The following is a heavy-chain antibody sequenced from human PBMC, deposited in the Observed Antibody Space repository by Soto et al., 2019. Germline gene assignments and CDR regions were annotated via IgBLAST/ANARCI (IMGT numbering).Heavy chain of an antibody. CDR1: GFTFSTYA. D-gene: IGHD6-6*01. CDR3: ARDRGFHSSSCLY. V-gene: IGHV3-30-3*01. CDR2: ISYDGSNK. J-gene: IGHJ4*02. Sequence: GGSLRLSCAASGFTFSTYAMHWVRQAPGKGLEWVAVISYDGSNKYYADSVKGRFTISRDNSKNTLYLQMNSLRAEDTAMYYCARDRGFHSSSCLYWGQGTLVTVSS.